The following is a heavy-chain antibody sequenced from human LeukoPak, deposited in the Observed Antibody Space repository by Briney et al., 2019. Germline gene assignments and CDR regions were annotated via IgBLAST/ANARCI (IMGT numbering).Heavy chain of an antibody. V-gene: IGHV4-61*02. D-gene: IGHD6-13*01. CDR1: GGSIRSGSYY. Sequence: TLSLTCTVSGGSIRSGSYYWSWIRQPAGKGLEWIGRIYTSGSTNYNPSLKSRVTISVDTSKNQFSLKLSSVTAADTAVYYCARLTHGYSSSWYPRSGYYYMDVWGKGTTVTISS. CDR3: ARLTHGYSSSWYPRSGYYYMDV. J-gene: IGHJ6*03. CDR2: IYTSGST.